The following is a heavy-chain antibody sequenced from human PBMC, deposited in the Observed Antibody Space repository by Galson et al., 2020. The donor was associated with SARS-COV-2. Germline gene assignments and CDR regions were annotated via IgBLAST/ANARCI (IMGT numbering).Heavy chain of an antibody. J-gene: IGHJ4*02. Sequence: GGSLRLSCAASGLTFSGYGMHWVRQAPGKGLEWVALIWHDGNKIYYADSVKGRFTISRDNSKNTLYLEMNSLRAEDTAVYYCAGLRTNGYFDYWGQGTLVTVSS. CDR3: AGLRTNGYFDY. CDR2: IWHDGNKI. V-gene: IGHV3-33*01. CDR1: GLTFSGYG. D-gene: IGHD3-3*01.